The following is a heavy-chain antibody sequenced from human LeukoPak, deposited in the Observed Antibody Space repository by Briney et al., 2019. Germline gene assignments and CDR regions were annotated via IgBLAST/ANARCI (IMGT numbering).Heavy chain of an antibody. CDR3: ARDVGASGSLDY. Sequence: GGSLRLSCAASGFIFTNYWMNWVRQTPGKGLEWVANIKQDGSAEYYVDSVRGRFTISRDNAQNSFYLQMNSLRVEDAAVYYCARDVGASGSLDYWGQGTLVTVYS. CDR1: GFIFTNYW. J-gene: IGHJ4*02. CDR2: IKQDGSAE. V-gene: IGHV3-7*03. D-gene: IGHD3-10*01.